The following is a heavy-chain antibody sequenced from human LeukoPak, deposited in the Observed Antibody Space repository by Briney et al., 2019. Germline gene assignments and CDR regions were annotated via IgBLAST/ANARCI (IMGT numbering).Heavy chain of an antibody. CDR3: AKDWRIYSSSWYGRFDY. CDR2: ISYDGSNK. CDR1: GFTFSSYG. J-gene: IGHJ4*02. D-gene: IGHD6-13*01. Sequence: QPGGSLRLSCAASGFTFSSYGMHWVRQAPGKGLEWVAVISYDGSNKYYADSVKGRFTISRDNSKNTLYLQMNSLRAEDTAVYYCAKDWRIYSSSWYGRFDYWGQGTLVTVSS. V-gene: IGHV3-30*18.